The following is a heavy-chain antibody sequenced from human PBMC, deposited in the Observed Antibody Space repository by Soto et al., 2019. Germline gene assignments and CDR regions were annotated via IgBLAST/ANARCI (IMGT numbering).Heavy chain of an antibody. CDR2: ISYDGSNK. J-gene: IGHJ4*02. V-gene: IGHV3-30-3*01. CDR1: GFTFSSYA. D-gene: IGHD3-10*01. Sequence: PGGSLRLSCAAPGFTFSSYAMHWVRQAPGKGLEWVAVISYDGSNKYYADSVKGRFTISRDNSKNTLYLQMNSLRAEDTAVYYCARDGSGVYYFDYWGQGTLVTVSS. CDR3: ARDGSGVYYFDY.